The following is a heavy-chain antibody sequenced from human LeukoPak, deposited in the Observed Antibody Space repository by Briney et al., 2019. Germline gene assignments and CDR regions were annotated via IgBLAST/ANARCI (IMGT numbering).Heavy chain of an antibody. V-gene: IGHV3-33*01. CDR2: IWYDGSNK. Sequence: PGGSLRLSCAASGFTHSSYGMHWVRQAPGKGLVWVAVIWYDGSNKYYADSVKGRFTISRDNSKNTLYLQMNSLRAEDTAVYYCAREGKKLLWFGELAYNWFDPWGQGTLVTVSS. CDR1: GFTHSSYG. D-gene: IGHD3-10*01. J-gene: IGHJ5*02. CDR3: AREGKKLLWFGELAYNWFDP.